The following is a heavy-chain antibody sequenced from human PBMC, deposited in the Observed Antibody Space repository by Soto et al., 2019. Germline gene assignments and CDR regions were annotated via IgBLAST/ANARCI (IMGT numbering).Heavy chain of an antibody. CDR1: GGSFSGYY. J-gene: IGHJ6*03. CDR2: INHSGST. D-gene: IGHD6-13*01. CDR3: ARGIAAGTTNYYYYYYYMDV. V-gene: IGHV4-34*01. Sequence: SETLSLTCAVYGGSFSGYYWSWIRQPPGKGLEWIGEINHSGSTNYNPSLKSRVTISVDTSKNQFSLKLSSVTAADTAVYYCARGIAAGTTNYYYYYYYMDVWGKGTTVTVSS.